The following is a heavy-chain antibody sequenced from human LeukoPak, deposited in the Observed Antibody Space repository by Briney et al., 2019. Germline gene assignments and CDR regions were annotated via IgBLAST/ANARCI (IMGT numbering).Heavy chain of an antibody. V-gene: IGHV3-9*01. D-gene: IGHD4-17*01. J-gene: IGHJ4*02. CDR3: AKGSVTRLYYFDY. Sequence: GGSLRLSCAASGFTFDDYAMHWVRQAPGKGLEWVSGISWKSGSIGYADSVKGRFTISRDNAKNSLYLQMNSLRAEDTALYYCAKGSVTRLYYFDYWGQGTLVTVSS. CDR2: ISWKSGSI. CDR1: GFTFDDYA.